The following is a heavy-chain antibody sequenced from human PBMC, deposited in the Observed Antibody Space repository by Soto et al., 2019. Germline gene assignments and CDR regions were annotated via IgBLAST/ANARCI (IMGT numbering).Heavy chain of an antibody. J-gene: IGHJ4*02. CDR3: ARHYPIGNNWNYYDY. V-gene: IGHV4-59*08. Sequence: SETLSLTCTVSDDSISTYYWGWIRQPPGKGLEWIGYILYTGTTKYNPSLKSRVTISLDTSKNQFSLKLSSVTAADTAVYYCARHYPIGNNWNYYDYWGQGTLVTVSS. D-gene: IGHD1-1*01. CDR2: ILYTGTT. CDR1: DDSISTYY.